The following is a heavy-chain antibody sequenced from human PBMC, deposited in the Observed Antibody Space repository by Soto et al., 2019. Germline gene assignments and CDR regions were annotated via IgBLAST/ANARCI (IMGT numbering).Heavy chain of an antibody. D-gene: IGHD2-2*01. Sequence: GGSLRLSCKASGFTFNNYGVNWVRQAPGKGLEGVSVVSAGGDAAFYADSVKGRFTISRDNSKNTFYLQMNSLRGEDTAVYYCAKCQTSSPCRMIDYSGQGTLVTVSS. CDR1: GFTFNNYG. CDR3: AKCQTSSPCRMIDY. CDR2: VSAGGDAA. V-gene: IGHV3-23*01. J-gene: IGHJ4*02.